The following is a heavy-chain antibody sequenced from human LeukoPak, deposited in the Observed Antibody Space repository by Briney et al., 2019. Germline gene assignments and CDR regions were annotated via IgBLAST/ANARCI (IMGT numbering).Heavy chain of an antibody. CDR1: GGTFSSYA. J-gene: IGHJ5*02. Sequence: GASVKVSCKASGGTFSSYAISWVRQAPGQGLEWMGRIIPIFGTANYAQNLQGRVSLTTDKSPSTAYMELSSLRPEDTAVYYCARDPRNSGDPLTNWFDPWGQGTLVTVSS. D-gene: IGHD5-12*01. V-gene: IGHV1-69*05. CDR2: IIPIFGTA. CDR3: ARDPRNSGDPLTNWFDP.